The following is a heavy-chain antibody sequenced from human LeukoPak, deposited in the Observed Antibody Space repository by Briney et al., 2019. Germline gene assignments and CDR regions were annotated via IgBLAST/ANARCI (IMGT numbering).Heavy chain of an antibody. CDR2: IYSGGST. Sequence: PGGSLRLSCAASGFTVSSNYMSWVRQAPGKGLQWVSVIYSGGSTYYADSVKGGFTISRDISKNTLYLQMNSLRAEDTAVYYCARGSGYDYFDNWGQGTLVTVSS. CDR1: GFTVSSNY. CDR3: ARGSGYDYFDN. D-gene: IGHD6-25*01. J-gene: IGHJ4*02. V-gene: IGHV3-66*01.